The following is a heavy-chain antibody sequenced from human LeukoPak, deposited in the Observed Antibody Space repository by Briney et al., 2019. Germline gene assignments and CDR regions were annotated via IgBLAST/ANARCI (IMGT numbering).Heavy chain of an antibody. CDR2: INTNTGNP. Sequence: ASVKVSCKASGYTFTGYYMHWVRQAPGQGLEWMGWINTNTGNPTYAQGFTGRFVFSLDTSVSTAYLQISSLKAEDTAVYYCARDPVGSYWADFDYWGQGTLVTVSS. V-gene: IGHV7-4-1*02. CDR1: GYTFTGYY. CDR3: ARDPVGSYWADFDY. J-gene: IGHJ4*02. D-gene: IGHD1-26*01.